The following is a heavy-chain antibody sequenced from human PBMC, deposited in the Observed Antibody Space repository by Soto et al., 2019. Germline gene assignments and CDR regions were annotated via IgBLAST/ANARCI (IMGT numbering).Heavy chain of an antibody. Sequence: EGYLRLSYAASGFTFSRYWMSGVRQAPGKGLEWVASIKQDGSEIYYVDSVKGRFTISRDNAKNSLYLQMDSLRAEDTAVYYCARWEADYSSGSYAIDYWGQGT. D-gene: IGHD6-19*01. CDR2: IKQDGSEI. J-gene: IGHJ4*02. CDR3: ARWEADYSSGSYAIDY. V-gene: IGHV3-7*01. CDR1: GFTFSRYW.